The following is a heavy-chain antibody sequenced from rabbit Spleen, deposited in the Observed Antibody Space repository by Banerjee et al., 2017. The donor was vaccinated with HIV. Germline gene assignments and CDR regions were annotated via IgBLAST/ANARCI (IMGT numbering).Heavy chain of an antibody. CDR2: IEGGSSSFT. V-gene: IGHV1S40*01. CDR1: GGSFSGSCY. J-gene: IGHJ6*01. CDR3: ARDTSSSFSSYGMDL. D-gene: IGHD1-1*01. Sequence: QSLEKSGGDLVKPGASLTLTCTASGGSFSGSCYMCWVRQAPGKGLEWIACIEGGSSSFTYFASWAKGRFTISKASSTTVTLQMTSLTAADTATYFCARDTSSSFSSYGMDLWGPGTLVTVS.